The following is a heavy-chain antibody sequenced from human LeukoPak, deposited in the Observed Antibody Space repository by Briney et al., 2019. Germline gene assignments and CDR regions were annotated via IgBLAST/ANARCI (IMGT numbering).Heavy chain of an antibody. V-gene: IGHV3-74*01. D-gene: IGHD2-2*01. Sequence: GSLRLSCTASGFTFSNYWIHWVRQAPGKGLVWVSRIKGDGISTNYADSVKGRFTISRDNAKNTVFLQMNSLRVEDTAVYYCARDLHIAAADYWGQGTLVTVSS. CDR1: GFTFSNYW. CDR3: ARDLHIAAADY. CDR2: IKGDGIST. J-gene: IGHJ4*02.